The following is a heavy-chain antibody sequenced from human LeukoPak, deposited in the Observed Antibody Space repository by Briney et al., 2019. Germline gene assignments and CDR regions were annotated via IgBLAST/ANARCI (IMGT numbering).Heavy chain of an antibody. Sequence: GGSLRLSCAASGSTFDDYSMHWVRQAPGKGLEWVSLISWDGDSTYSADSVKGRFTISRDNSKSSLYLQMNSLRTEDTALYYCAKGLVSVLVATTPGYWGQGTLVTVSS. J-gene: IGHJ4*02. CDR1: GSTFDDYS. CDR2: ISWDGDST. V-gene: IGHV3-43*01. CDR3: AKGLVSVLVATTPGY. D-gene: IGHD2-15*01.